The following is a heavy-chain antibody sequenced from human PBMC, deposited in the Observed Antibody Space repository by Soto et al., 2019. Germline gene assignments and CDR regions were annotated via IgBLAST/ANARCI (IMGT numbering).Heavy chain of an antibody. CDR2: ISAYNGNT. J-gene: IGHJ5*02. CDR1: GYTFTSYG. Sequence: ASVKVSCKASGYTFTSYGISSVRQAPGQGLEWIGWISAYNGNTNYAQKLQGRVTMTTHTSTSTAYMELRSLRSDDTAVYYCARDLGYCSGGSCYSDRGWFDPWGQGTLVTVSS. CDR3: ARDLGYCSGGSCYSDRGWFDP. V-gene: IGHV1-18*01. D-gene: IGHD2-15*01.